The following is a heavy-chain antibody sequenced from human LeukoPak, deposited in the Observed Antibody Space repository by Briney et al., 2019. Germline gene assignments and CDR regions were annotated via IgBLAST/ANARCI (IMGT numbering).Heavy chain of an antibody. V-gene: IGHV1-18*01. D-gene: IGHD3-16*01. CDR1: GYTLTSYG. CDR3: AWGAYGDK. CDR2: ISTQSGNT. J-gene: IGHJ4*02. Sequence: ASVKVSCKASGYTLTSYGINWMRQGPGQGLEWMGWISTQSGNTNYAHKVQGRLTLTTDRFTNTDYMELRSLRSDDTAVYYCAWGAYGDKWGQGTMVTVSS.